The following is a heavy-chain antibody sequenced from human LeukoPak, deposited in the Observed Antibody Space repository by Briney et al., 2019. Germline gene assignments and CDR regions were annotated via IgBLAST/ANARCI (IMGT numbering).Heavy chain of an antibody. V-gene: IGHV1-46*01. CDR2: INPSGGST. CDR3: AKDSGYYYDSSGYWDAFDI. CDR1: GYTFTSYY. Sequence: GASVKVSCKASGYTFTSYYMHWVRQAPGQGLEWMGIINPSGGSTSYAQKFQGRVTMTRDMSTSTVYMELSSLRSEDTALYYCAKDSGYYYDSSGYWDAFDIWGQGTMVTVSS. D-gene: IGHD3-22*01. J-gene: IGHJ3*02.